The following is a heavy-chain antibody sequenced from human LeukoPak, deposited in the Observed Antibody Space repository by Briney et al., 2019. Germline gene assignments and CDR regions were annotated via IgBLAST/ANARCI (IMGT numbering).Heavy chain of an antibody. Sequence: PGGSLRLSCAASGFTFSTYWMTWVRQAPGKGLEWVSAISDSGARTYYADSVRGRFTISRDNFKNILYLHLNSPRAEDTAVYYCAKENFGANYFDYWGQGSLVTVSA. J-gene: IGHJ4*02. CDR2: ISDSGART. CDR3: AKENFGANYFDY. CDR1: GFTFSTYW. V-gene: IGHV3-23*01. D-gene: IGHD4-17*01.